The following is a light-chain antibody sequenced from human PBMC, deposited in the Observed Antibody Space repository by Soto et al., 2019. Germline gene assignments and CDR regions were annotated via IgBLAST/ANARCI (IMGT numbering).Light chain of an antibody. CDR1: QTISSSL. J-gene: IGKJ3*01. CDR2: GAS. CDR3: QMYDGSLFT. V-gene: IGKV3-20*01. Sequence: EIVLTQAPDTLSLSPGERATLSCMATQTISSSLVAWYQQKPGQPPRPLIHGASSRATGIPDRFSGRGSGTEFTLTISRLEPEDFAVYYCQMYDGSLFTFGPGTKVDV.